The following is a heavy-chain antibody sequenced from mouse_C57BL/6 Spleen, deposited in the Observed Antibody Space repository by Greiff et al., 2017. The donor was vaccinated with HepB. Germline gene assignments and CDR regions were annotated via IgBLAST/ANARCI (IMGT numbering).Heavy chain of an antibody. D-gene: IGHD1-1*01. CDR2: FHPYNDDT. CDR3: ARHYGSSYDWYFDV. Sequence: VKLQESGAELVKPGASVKMSCKASGYTFTTYPIEWMKQNHGKSLEWIGNFHPYNDDTKYNEKFKGKATLTVEESSSTVYLELSRLTSDDSAVYYCARHYGSSYDWYFDVWGTGTTVTVSS. J-gene: IGHJ1*03. CDR1: GYTFTTYP. V-gene: IGHV1-47*01.